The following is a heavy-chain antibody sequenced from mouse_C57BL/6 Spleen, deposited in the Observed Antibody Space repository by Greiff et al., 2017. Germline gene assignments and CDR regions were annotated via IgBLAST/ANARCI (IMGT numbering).Heavy chain of an antibody. CDR1: GFTFSSYA. V-gene: IGHV5-9-1*02. Sequence: EVKLMESGEGLVKPGGSLKLSCAASGFTFSSYAMSWVRQTPEKRLEWIAYISSGGDYIYYADTVKGRFTISRDNARNTLYLQMSSLKSEDTAMYYCTRDNYAMDYWGQGTSVTVSS. CDR2: ISSGGDYI. J-gene: IGHJ4*01. CDR3: TRDNYAMDY.